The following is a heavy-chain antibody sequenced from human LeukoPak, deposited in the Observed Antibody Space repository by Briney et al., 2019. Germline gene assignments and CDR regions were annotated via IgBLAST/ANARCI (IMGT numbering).Heavy chain of an antibody. Sequence: PSETLSLTCTVSGGSITDHYWTWIRQPPRQGLEWIGYISSSGSTNYNPSLKSRVIMSLDTSKNQFSLKVTSVTAADTAAYYCARDPVRCSGGRCSSGSFDNWGQGTLVTVSS. V-gene: IGHV4-59*11. J-gene: IGHJ4*02. CDR2: ISSSGST. CDR1: GGSITDHY. D-gene: IGHD2-15*01. CDR3: ARDPVRCSGGRCSSGSFDN.